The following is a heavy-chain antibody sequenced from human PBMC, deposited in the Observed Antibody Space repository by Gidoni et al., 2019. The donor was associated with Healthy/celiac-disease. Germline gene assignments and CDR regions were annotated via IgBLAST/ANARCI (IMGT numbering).Heavy chain of an antibody. D-gene: IGHD6-19*01. CDR2: ISSSSSYI. CDR3: ARDGVAGYYYYGMDV. Sequence: EVQLVESGGGLVKPGGSLSLSCAASGFPFSSYSMNWVRQAPGKGLEWVSSISSSSSYIYYADSVKGRFTISRDNAKNSLYLQMNSLRAEDTAVYYCARDGVAGYYYYGMDVWGQGTTVTVSS. V-gene: IGHV3-21*01. CDR1: GFPFSSYS. J-gene: IGHJ6*02.